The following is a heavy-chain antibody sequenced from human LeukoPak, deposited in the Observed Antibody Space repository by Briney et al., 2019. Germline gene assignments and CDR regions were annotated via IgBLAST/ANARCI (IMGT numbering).Heavy chain of an antibody. Sequence: SVKVSCKASGGTFSSYAISWVRQAPGQGLEWMERIIPILGIANYAQKFQGRVTITADKSTSTAYMELSSLRSEDTAVYYCARSYYYDSSGYYYSIDYYYYYYGMDVWGQGTTVTVSS. CDR3: ARSYYYDSSGYYYSIDYYYYYYGMDV. CDR1: GGTFSSYA. V-gene: IGHV1-69*04. J-gene: IGHJ6*02. CDR2: IIPILGIA. D-gene: IGHD3-22*01.